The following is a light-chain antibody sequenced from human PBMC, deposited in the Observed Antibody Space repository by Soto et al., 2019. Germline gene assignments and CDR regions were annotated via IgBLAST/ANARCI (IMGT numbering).Light chain of an antibody. CDR1: QTVSKF. J-gene: IGKJ1*01. Sequence: DIQMTQSPSSLSASVGDRVTIACGASQTVSKFVNWYQQKPGKVPTLLIFTTSTLHSGVPSRFSGSGSGTEFTLTINGLQPEDFATYYCQQTYTLPRTFAQGTKVDIK. CDR2: TTS. V-gene: IGKV1-39*01. CDR3: QQTYTLPRT.